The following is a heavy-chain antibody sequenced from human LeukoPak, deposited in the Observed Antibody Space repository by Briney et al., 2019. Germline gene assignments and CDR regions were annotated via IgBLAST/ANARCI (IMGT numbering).Heavy chain of an antibody. J-gene: IGHJ4*02. CDR2: IYHSGST. CDR3: ARDSTAMVTAFDY. D-gene: IGHD5-18*01. Sequence: SETLSLTCAVSGYSISSGYYWGWIRQPPGKGLEWIGSIYHSGSTYYNPSLKSRVTISVDTSKNQFSLKLSSVTAADTAVYYCARDSTAMVTAFDYWGQGTLVTVSS. CDR1: GYSISSGYY. V-gene: IGHV4-38-2*02.